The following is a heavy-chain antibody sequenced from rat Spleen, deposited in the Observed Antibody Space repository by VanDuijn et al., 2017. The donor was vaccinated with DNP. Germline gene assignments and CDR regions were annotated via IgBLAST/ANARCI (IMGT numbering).Heavy chain of an antibody. J-gene: IGHJ2*01. CDR1: GYSITSSYR. CDR3: ATYYGFNSYFFDY. V-gene: IGHV3-3*01. Sequence: EVQLQESGPGLVKPSQSLSLTCSVTGYSITSSYRWNWIRKFPGNKLEWMGYINSAGSTHYNPSLKSRISITRDTSKNQFFLQVISVTPEDTATYFCATYYGFNSYFFDYWGQGVMVTVSS. CDR2: INSAGST. D-gene: IGHD1-9*01.